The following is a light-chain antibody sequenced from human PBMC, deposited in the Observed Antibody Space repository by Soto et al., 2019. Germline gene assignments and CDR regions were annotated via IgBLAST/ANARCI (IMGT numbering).Light chain of an antibody. CDR3: FSYTNGVTYV. Sequence: QSVLAQPAPVSGSPGESITISCTGTSSDVGNYKYVSWDQPHPGEGPKFLIYELSNRPSGVSNRFSGCKSCNTASLTISGLHAEDETDYYCFSYTNGVTYVFGTGTKVILL. J-gene: IGLJ1*01. V-gene: IGLV2-14*01. CDR2: ELS. CDR1: SSDVGNYKY.